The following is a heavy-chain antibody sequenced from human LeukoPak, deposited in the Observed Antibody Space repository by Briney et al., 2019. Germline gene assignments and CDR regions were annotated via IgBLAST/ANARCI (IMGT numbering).Heavy chain of an antibody. V-gene: IGHV1-69*04. D-gene: IGHD3-9*01. CDR2: IIPILGIA. Sequence: GASVKVSCKASGGTFSSYAISWVRQAPGQGLEWMGRIIPILGIANYAQKFQGRVTITADKSTSTAYMELSSLRSEDTAVYYCARRRYFDWLLSPSNNWFDPWGQGTLVTVSS. CDR3: ARRRYFDWLLSPSNNWFDP. J-gene: IGHJ5*02. CDR1: GGTFSSYA.